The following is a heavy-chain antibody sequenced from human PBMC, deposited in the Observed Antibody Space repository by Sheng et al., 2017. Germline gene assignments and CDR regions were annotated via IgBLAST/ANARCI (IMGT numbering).Heavy chain of an antibody. CDR3: SREWDIVVDQAFDV. V-gene: IGHV4-39*07. CDR2: FFLVEPP. CDR1: GGSVTTTNYY. D-gene: IGHD5-12*01. J-gene: IGHJ3*01. Sequence: QLQLQESGPGLVKPSETLSLTCTVSGGSVTTTNYYWAWIRQPPGRGWSGLGLFFLVEPPSTGRPSKTRLTLSIXTSKNQFSLSLASVTAADTAMYYCSREWDIVVDQAFDVWGQGTLVTVS.